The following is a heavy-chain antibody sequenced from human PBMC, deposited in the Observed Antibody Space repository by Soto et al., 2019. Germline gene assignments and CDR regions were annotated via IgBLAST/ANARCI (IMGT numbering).Heavy chain of an antibody. Sequence: GESLKISCAASGFTFSSYWMSWVRQAPGKGLEWVANIKQDGSEKYYVDSVKGRFTISRDNAKNSLYLQMNSLRAEDTAVYYCARDLGSSSWYVKYYYYYYMDVWGKGTTVTVSS. D-gene: IGHD6-13*01. CDR2: IKQDGSEK. CDR3: ARDLGSSSWYVKYYYYYYMDV. J-gene: IGHJ6*03. CDR1: GFTFSSYW. V-gene: IGHV3-7*01.